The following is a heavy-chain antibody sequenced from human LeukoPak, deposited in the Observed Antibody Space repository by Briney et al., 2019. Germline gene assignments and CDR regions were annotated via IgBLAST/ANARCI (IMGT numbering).Heavy chain of an antibody. CDR2: IYPGDSDT. CDR1: GYSFTSYW. J-gene: IGHJ4*02. Sequence: GESLKISCKGSGYSFTSYWIGWVRQMSGKGLEWMGIIYPGDSDTRYSPSFQGQVTISADKSISTAYLQWSSLKASDTAMYYCARREVYSNYVTEFDYWGQGTLVTVSS. V-gene: IGHV5-51*01. CDR3: ARREVYSNYVTEFDY. D-gene: IGHD4-11*01.